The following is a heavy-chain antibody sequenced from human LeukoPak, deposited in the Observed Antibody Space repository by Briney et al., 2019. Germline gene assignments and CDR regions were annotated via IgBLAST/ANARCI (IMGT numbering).Heavy chain of an antibody. CDR3: ARLGFDSSGYHYYFDS. CDR2: IYSGGST. D-gene: IGHD3-22*01. J-gene: IGHJ4*02. CDR1: GFTVSSNY. V-gene: IGHV3-53*01. Sequence: GGSLRLSCAASGFTVSSNYMSWVRQAPGKGLEWVSVIYSGGSTYYADSVKGRFTISRDNAKNSLYLQMNSLRAEDTAVYYCARLGFDSSGYHYYFDSWGQGTLVTVSS.